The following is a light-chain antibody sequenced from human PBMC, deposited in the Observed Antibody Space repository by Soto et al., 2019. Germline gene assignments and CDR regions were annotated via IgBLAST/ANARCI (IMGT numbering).Light chain of an antibody. CDR1: QPVSTS. CDR2: AAF. V-gene: IGKV1-39*01. Sequence: DIQMTQSPSSLSASVGDRVTFTCRASQPVSTSVNWYQHRPGRAPRLLIYAAFSLQGGVPSRFSGSASVTDFTLSITSLQPEDFANYYRQQTYSVPYTFGQGTKLEIK. CDR3: QQTYSVPYT. J-gene: IGKJ2*01.